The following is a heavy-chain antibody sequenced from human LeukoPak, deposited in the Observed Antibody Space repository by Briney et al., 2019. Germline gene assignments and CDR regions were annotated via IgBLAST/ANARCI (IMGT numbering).Heavy chain of an antibody. Sequence: PGGSLTLTCAASGFTFSDYYMSWIRQAPGKGLEWVSYISSSSSYTNYAYSVKGRFTISRDNAKNSLYLQMNSLRAEDTAVYYCARRLHNWFDPWGQASLVTVSS. CDR3: ARRLHNWFDP. D-gene: IGHD4-11*01. CDR2: ISSSSSYT. J-gene: IGHJ5*02. V-gene: IGHV3-11*06. CDR1: GFTFSDYY.